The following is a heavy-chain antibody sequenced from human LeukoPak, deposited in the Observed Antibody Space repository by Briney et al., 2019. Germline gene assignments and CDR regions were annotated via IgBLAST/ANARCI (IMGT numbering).Heavy chain of an antibody. J-gene: IGHJ4*02. CDR3: ARLNYYDGSIYHQYFDY. Sequence: PGGSLRLSCAASGFTFSNYSMSWVRQAPGKGLEWVSVIESGGSTYYADSVKGRFSISRDNSKNTVYLQMNSLRAEDTAVYYCARLNYYDGSIYHQYFDYWGQGTLVTVSS. CDR2: IESGGST. D-gene: IGHD3-22*01. CDR1: GFTFSNYS. V-gene: IGHV3-66*04.